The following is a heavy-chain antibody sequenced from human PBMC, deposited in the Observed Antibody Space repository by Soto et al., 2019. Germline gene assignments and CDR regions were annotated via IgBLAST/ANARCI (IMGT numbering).Heavy chain of an antibody. CDR1: GFTFSSYS. V-gene: IGHV3-23*01. J-gene: IGHJ3*01. CDR3: VREGRGSFDF. CDR2: IGGRGNSA. D-gene: IGHD5-12*01. Sequence: VGSLRLSCAASGFTFSSYSMNWVRQAPGKGLEWVSVIGGRGNSAYYADSVQGRFTISRDNSKNTLSLQMSSLTADDTAIYYCVREGRGSFDFWGRGTMVTVSS.